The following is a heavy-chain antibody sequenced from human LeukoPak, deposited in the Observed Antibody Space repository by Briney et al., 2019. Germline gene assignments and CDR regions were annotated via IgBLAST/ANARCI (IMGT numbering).Heavy chain of an antibody. D-gene: IGHD4-17*01. Sequence: SVKVSCKASGYIFTSYGISWVRQAPGQGLEWMGWISAYNGNTNYAQKLQGRVTMTTDTSTSTAYMELRSLRSDDTAVYYCARAGDYGDYFQPGYWGQGTLVTVSS. V-gene: IGHV1-18*01. CDR3: ARAGDYGDYFQPGY. J-gene: IGHJ4*02. CDR2: ISAYNGNT. CDR1: GYIFTSYG.